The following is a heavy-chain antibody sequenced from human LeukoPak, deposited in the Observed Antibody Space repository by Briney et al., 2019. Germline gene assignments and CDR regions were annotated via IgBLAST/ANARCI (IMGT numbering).Heavy chain of an antibody. CDR1: AFTFSTYA. D-gene: IGHD4-17*01. J-gene: IGHJ3*02. CDR2: ISGSGGST. CDR3: AKVENYGDYFMVYGAFDI. Sequence: GGSLRLSCKASAFTFSTYAMSWVRQAPGKGLEWVSGISGSGGSTYYADSVKGRFTISGDNSKNTLYLLMNSLRAEDTAVYYCAKVENYGDYFMVYGAFDIWGQGTMVTVSS. V-gene: IGHV3-23*01.